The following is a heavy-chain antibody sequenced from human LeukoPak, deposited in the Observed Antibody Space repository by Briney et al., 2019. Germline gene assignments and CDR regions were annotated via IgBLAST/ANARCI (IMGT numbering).Heavy chain of an antibody. CDR3: AKDPRTIVVLRFLEWLS. V-gene: IGHV3-23*01. D-gene: IGHD3-3*01. CDR2: ISGSGRSP. Sequence: GGSLRLSCEASGFTFSSYGMSWVRQAPGQGLEWVAGISGSGRSPYYADSVKGRFTISRDNSKNTLYLQMNSLRAEDTAIYYCAKDPRTIVVLRFLEWLSWGQGTLVTVSS. CDR1: GFTFSSYG. J-gene: IGHJ5*02.